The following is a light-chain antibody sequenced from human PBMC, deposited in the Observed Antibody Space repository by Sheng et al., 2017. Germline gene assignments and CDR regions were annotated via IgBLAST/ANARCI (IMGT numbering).Light chain of an antibody. Sequence: DIRMTQSPSTLSASVGDRVTITCRASQSISTWLAWFQHKRGTAPRLLIYKASNLQPGVPSTFSGGGSGTDFTLTISSLQPEDVATYYCQKYNTALGVTFGPGTKVDIK. CDR1: QSISTW. V-gene: IGKV1-5*03. CDR2: KAS. CDR3: QKYNTALGVT. J-gene: IGKJ3*01.